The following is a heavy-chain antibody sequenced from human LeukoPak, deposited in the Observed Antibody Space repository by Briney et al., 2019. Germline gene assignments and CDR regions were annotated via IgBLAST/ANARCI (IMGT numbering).Heavy chain of an antibody. CDR2: ISSSSSYI. J-gene: IGHJ4*02. Sequence: PGGSLRLSCAASGFTFSSYNMNWVRQAPGKGLEWVSSISSSSSYIYYADSVKGRFTISRDNAKNSLYLQMNSLSAEDTAVYYCVRDRSRLIGYWGQGTLVTVSS. D-gene: IGHD3-22*01. V-gene: IGHV3-21*01. CDR1: GFTFSSYN. CDR3: VRDRSRLIGY.